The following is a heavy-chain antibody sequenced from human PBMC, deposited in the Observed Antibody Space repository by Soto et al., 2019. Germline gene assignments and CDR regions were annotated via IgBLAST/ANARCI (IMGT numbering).Heavy chain of an antibody. CDR3: TTEAYSSGWYYFDY. CDR1: GFTFSNAW. D-gene: IGHD6-19*01. CDR2: IKSKTDGGTT. J-gene: IGHJ4*02. Sequence: GGSLRLSCAASGFTFSNAWMSWVRQAPGKGLEWVGRIKSKTDGGTTDYAAPVKGRFTISRDDSKNTLYLQMNSLKTEDTAVYYCTTEAYSSGWYYFDYLGQGTLVTVSS. V-gene: IGHV3-15*01.